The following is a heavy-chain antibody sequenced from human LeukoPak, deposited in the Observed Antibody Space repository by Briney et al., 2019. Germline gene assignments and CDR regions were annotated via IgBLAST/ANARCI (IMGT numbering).Heavy chain of an antibody. V-gene: IGHV3-48*03. CDR1: GFTFSGYE. D-gene: IGHD3-10*01. CDR2: ISSSGSTI. Sequence: GGSLRLSCAASGFTFSGYEMNWVRQAPGKGLEWVSYISSSGSTIYYADSVKGRFTMSRDNAKNSLYLQMNSLKTEDTAVYYCTRGSRITMVREFDIWGQGTMVTVSS. CDR3: TRGSRITMVREFDI. J-gene: IGHJ3*02.